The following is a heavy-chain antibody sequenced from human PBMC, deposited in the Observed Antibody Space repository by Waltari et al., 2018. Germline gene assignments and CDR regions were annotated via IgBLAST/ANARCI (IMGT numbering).Heavy chain of an antibody. CDR2: INHSGST. J-gene: IGHJ4*02. Sequence: QVPLQQWGAGLLKPSETLSLTCAVYGGSFSGYYWSWIRQPPGKGLEWIGEINHSGSTNYNPSLKSRVTISVDTSKNQFSLKLSSVTAADTAVYYCARRYCSSTSCSGGFDYWGQGTLVTVSS. CDR3: ARRYCSSTSCSGGFDY. CDR1: GGSFSGYY. V-gene: IGHV4-34*01. D-gene: IGHD2-2*01.